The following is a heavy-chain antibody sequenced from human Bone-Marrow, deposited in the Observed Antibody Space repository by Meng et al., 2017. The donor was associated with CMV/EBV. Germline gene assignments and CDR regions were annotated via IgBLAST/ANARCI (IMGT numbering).Heavy chain of an antibody. J-gene: IGHJ6*02. Sequence: SVKVSCKASGGTFSSYAISWVRQAPGQGLEWMGGIIPIFGTANYAQKFQGRVTITTDESTSTAYMELSSLRSEDTAVYYCARVPTPTSYSNYYYYGMDVCGQRTTVTASS. D-gene: IGHD4-11*01. CDR2: IIPIFGTA. CDR1: GGTFSSYA. CDR3: ARVPTPTSYSNYYYYGMDV. V-gene: IGHV1-69*05.